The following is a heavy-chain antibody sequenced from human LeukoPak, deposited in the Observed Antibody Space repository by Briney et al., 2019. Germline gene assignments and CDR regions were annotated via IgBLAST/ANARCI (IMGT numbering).Heavy chain of an antibody. D-gene: IGHD3-10*01. Sequence: GGSLRLSCAASGFTFSSCAMSWVRQAPGKGLEWVSAISGSGGSTYYADSVKGRFTISRDNSKNTLYLQMNSLRAEDTAVYYCAKGGMYYYGSGSYYSFDYWGQGTLVTVSS. V-gene: IGHV3-23*01. CDR3: AKGGMYYYGSGSYYSFDY. J-gene: IGHJ4*02. CDR1: GFTFSSCA. CDR2: ISGSGGST.